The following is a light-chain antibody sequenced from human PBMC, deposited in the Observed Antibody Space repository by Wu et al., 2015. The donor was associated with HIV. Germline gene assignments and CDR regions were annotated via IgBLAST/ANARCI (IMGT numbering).Light chain of an antibody. V-gene: IGKV1-39*01. CDR2: AAS. CDR3: QKXNSAPRT. Sequence: DIQMTQSPSSLSASVGDRVTITRRASQSISSYLNWYQQKPGKAPKLLIYAASSLQSGVPSRFSGSGSGTDFTLTISGLQPEDVATYYCQKXNSAPRTFGQGTKVEIK. CDR1: QSISSY. J-gene: IGKJ1*01.